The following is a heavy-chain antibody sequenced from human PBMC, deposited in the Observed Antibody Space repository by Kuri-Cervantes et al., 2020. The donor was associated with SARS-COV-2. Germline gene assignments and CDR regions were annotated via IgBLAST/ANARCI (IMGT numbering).Heavy chain of an antibody. CDR1: GFTFSNYA. Sequence: GESLKISCVASGFTFSNYAIHWVRQAPGKGLEWVAVIWYDGKNEYYAGSVEGRFTISRDNSRNTVLLQTNILRAEDTAIYYCARGAANYYMDVWGTGTTVTVSS. V-gene: IGHV3-33*08. J-gene: IGHJ6*03. CDR2: IWYDGKNE. CDR3: ARGAANYYMDV. D-gene: IGHD3-16*01.